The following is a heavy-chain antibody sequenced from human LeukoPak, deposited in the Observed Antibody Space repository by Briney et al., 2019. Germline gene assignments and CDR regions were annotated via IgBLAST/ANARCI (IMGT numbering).Heavy chain of an antibody. J-gene: IGHJ4*02. V-gene: IGHV4-34*01. CDR2: INHSGST. CDR1: GGSFSGYY. Sequence: TSETLSLTCAVYGGSFSGYYWSWIRQPPGKGLEWIGEINHSGSTNYNPSLKSRVTISVDTSKNQFSLKLSSVTAADTAVYYCARGLSYWGQGTLVTVSS. CDR3: ARGLSY.